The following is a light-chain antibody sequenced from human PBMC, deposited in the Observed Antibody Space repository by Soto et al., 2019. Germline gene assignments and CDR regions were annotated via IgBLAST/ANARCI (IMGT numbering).Light chain of an antibody. V-gene: IGKV1-39*01. CDR3: QQNYYIPYT. Sequence: DIQMTQSPSSLSVSVGDRVTMSCRTSQDIAFYLNWYQQKPGKAPQLLIYGASNLQHGAPSRFSGSGSGTDFTLTITSLPPEDFATYFCQQNYYIPYTFGQGTKLEI. CDR2: GAS. J-gene: IGKJ2*01. CDR1: QDIAFY.